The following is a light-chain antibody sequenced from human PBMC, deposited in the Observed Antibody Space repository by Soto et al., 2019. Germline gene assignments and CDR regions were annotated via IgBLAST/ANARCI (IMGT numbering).Light chain of an antibody. CDR3: QQSSRTPYS. V-gene: IGKV1-39*01. CDR1: QNIRNY. CDR2: AAY. J-gene: IGKJ2*03. Sequence: DIQMTQSPSSLSASVGDRVTITCRASQNIRNYLNWYQQTPGKAPNLQIYAAYSLQSGVPSRFSGRGSGTDFTLTISSLQPEDFTTYYCQQSSRTPYSFGQGTKLEIK.